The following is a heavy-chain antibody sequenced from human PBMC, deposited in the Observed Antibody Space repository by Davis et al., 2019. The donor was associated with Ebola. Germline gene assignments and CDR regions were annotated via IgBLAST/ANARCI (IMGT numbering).Heavy chain of an antibody. CDR1: GYTFTGYY. CDR3: ARPYIPAAIGWWYFDL. D-gene: IGHD2-2*01. J-gene: IGHJ2*01. Sequence: AASVKVSCKASGYTFTGYYMHWVRQAPGQGLEWMGWINPNSGGTNYAQKFQGWVTMTRDTSISTAYMELSRLRSDDTAVYYCARPYIPAAIGWWYFDLWGRGTLVTVSS. CDR2: INPNSGGT. V-gene: IGHV1-2*04.